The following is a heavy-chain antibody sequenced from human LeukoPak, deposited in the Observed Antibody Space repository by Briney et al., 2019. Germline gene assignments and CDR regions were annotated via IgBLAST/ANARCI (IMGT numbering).Heavy chain of an antibody. CDR3: ARGYCTNGVCYWGVYYYYYMDV. CDR2: INPSGGST. V-gene: IGHV1-46*01. J-gene: IGHJ6*03. D-gene: IGHD2-8*01. CDR1: GYTFTSYY. Sequence: ASVKVSCKASGYTFTSYYMHWVRQAPGQGLEWMGIINPSGGSTSYAQKFQGRVTMTRDTSTSTVYMELSSLRSEDTAVYYCARGYCTNGVCYWGVYYYYYMDVWGKGPRSPSP.